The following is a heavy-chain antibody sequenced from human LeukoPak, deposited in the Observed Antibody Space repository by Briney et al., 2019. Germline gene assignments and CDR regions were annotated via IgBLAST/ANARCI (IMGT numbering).Heavy chain of an antibody. Sequence: SETLSFTCAVSGGSISSGGSSWSWIRQPPGKGLEWIGYIYHSGSTYYNPSLKSRVTISVDRSKNQFSLKLSSVTAADTAVYYCARSPKSPRNWFDPWGQGTLVTVSS. CDR3: ARSPKSPRNWFDP. CDR1: GGSISSGGSS. V-gene: IGHV4-30-2*01. D-gene: IGHD1-14*01. CDR2: IYHSGST. J-gene: IGHJ5*02.